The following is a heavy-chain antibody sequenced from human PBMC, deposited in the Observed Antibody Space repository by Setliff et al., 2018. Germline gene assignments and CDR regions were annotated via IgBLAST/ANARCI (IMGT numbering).Heavy chain of an antibody. CDR2: IYSGGSI. J-gene: IGHJ3*02. V-gene: IGHV3-66*02. D-gene: IGHD3-10*01. CDR1: GFTFDDYG. Sequence: GGSLRLSCAASGFTFDDYGMSWVRQAPGKGLEWVSGIYSGGSIYYADSVKGGFTISRDSSKNTLYLQMSSLRAEDTAVYYCVKTHWDTWIRGAFDIWGQGTMVTVSS. CDR3: VKTHWDTWIRGAFDI.